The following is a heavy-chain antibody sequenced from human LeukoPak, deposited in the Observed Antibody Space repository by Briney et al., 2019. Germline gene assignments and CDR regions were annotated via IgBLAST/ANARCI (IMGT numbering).Heavy chain of an antibody. CDR3: AIDQPVAGVSNFDS. V-gene: IGHV7-4-1*02. CDR2: INPNTGNP. J-gene: IGHJ4*02. D-gene: IGHD6-19*01. CDR1: GYTFTMYA. Sequence: ASVKVSCKASGYTFTMYAMNWLRQAPGQGLEWMGWINPNTGNPTYAQAFTGRFVFSLDTSVSTAYLQISSLNTEDTAVYYCAIDQPVAGVSNFDSWGQGTLVTVSS.